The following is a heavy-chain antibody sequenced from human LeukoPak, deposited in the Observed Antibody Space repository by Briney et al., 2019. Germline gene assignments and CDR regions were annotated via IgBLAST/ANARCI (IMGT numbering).Heavy chain of an antibody. CDR1: GYTFTAYY. V-gene: IGHV1-2*04. Sequence: ASVRVSCRASGYTFTAYYMHWVRQAPGQGLEWMGWINPNSGGTNYAQKFKGWGTLTRDTSINTTYMELSRLASDVTAVYFCARGTPGSYLGYWGQGTLVTVSP. D-gene: IGHD3-16*02. CDR2: INPNSGGT. J-gene: IGHJ4*02. CDR3: ARGTPGSYLGY.